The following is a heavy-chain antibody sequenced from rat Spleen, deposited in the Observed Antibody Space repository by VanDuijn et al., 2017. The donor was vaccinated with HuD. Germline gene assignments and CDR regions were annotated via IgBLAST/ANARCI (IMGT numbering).Heavy chain of an antibody. V-gene: IGHV3-3*01. D-gene: IGHD1-10*01. CDR1: FYSITCSYR. J-gene: IGHJ2*01. Sequence: EEQLQESGPGLVKPSQSLSLTCSVTFYSITCSYRWSWIRKFPGNKLEWMGYINSEGTTNYNPSLKSRISITRDTSNNQFFLQVNSVTTEDTATYHCGRDNNYKAYWGQGVLVTVSS. CDR2: INSEGTT. CDR3: GRDNNYKAY.